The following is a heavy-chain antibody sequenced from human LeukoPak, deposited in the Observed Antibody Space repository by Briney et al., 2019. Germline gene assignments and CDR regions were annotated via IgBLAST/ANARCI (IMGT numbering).Heavy chain of an antibody. CDR2: IKTDGSSS. V-gene: IGHV3-74*01. CDR1: GFTFSSYW. J-gene: IGHJ3*02. D-gene: IGHD5/OR15-5a*01. Sequence: GGSLRLSCAASGFTFSSYWMHWVRQAPGKGLVWVSRIKTDGSSSDYADSVKGRFTISRDNAKNTMYLQMNSLRAEDTAVYYCARGVSGTGPDIWGLGTMVTVSS. CDR3: ARGVSGTGPDI.